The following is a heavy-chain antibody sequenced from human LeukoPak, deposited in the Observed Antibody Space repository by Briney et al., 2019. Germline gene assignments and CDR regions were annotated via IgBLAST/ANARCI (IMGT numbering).Heavy chain of an antibody. J-gene: IGHJ6*02. CDR1: GGSISSSSDY. D-gene: IGHD3-16*02. V-gene: IGHV4-39*01. CDR2: IYYSGGT. Sequence: SETLSLTCTVSGGSISSSSDYWGWIRQPPGKGPEWVGSIYYSGGTSYNPSLKSRVPISVDTSKNQFSLKLSSVTAADTAVYSCARVIAADFGYYYYYGMDVWGQGTTVTVSS. CDR3: ARVIAADFGYYYYYGMDV.